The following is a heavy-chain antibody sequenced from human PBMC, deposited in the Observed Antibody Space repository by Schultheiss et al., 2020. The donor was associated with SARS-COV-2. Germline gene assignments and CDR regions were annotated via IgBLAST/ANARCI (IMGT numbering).Heavy chain of an antibody. D-gene: IGHD6-13*01. V-gene: IGHV3-30*04. CDR2: IWYDGSNK. CDR1: GFTFSSYA. Sequence: GESLKISCAASGFTFSSYAMHWVRQAPGKGLEWVAVIWYDGSNKYYADSVKGRFTISRDNAKNSLYLQMNSLRAEDTALYYCAKVGDSSSWSGAFDYWGQGTLVTVSS. CDR3: AKVGDSSSWSGAFDY. J-gene: IGHJ4*02.